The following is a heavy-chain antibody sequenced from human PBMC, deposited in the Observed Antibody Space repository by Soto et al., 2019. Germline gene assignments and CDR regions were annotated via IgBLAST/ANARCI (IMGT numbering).Heavy chain of an antibody. CDR3: ARQDCSSTSCYLFDY. V-gene: IGHV4-59*08. CDR2: IYYSGST. D-gene: IGHD2-2*01. Sequence: SETLSLTCTVSGSSLSSYYWSWIRQPPGKELEWIGYIYYSGSTNYNPSLKSRVTISVDTSKNQFSLKLSSVTAADTAVYYCARQDCSSTSCYLFDYWGQGTLVTVSS. J-gene: IGHJ4*02. CDR1: GSSLSSYY.